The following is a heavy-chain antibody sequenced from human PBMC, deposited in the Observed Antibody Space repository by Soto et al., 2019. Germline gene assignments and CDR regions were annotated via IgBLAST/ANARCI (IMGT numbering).Heavy chain of an antibody. CDR2: ISSTTNYI. Sequence: VGSLRLSCAASCFTFTRYSMNWVRQAPGKGLECVSSISSTTNYIYYADSMKGRFTVSRDNAKNSVYLEMNSLSAEDTAVYYCARESEDLTSNFDYWGQGTLVTVSS. CDR3: ARESEDLTSNFDY. V-gene: IGHV3-21*01. CDR1: CFTFTRYS. J-gene: IGHJ4*02.